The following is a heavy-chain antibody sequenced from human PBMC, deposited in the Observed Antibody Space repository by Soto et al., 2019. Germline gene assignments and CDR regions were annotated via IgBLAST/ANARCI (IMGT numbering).Heavy chain of an antibody. CDR2: IWYDGSNK. V-gene: IGHV3-33*01. CDR3: AREKVVVAAPETYYYYGMDV. D-gene: IGHD2-15*01. Sequence: GGSLRLSCAASGFTFSSYGMHWVRQAPGKGLEWVAVIWYDGSNKYYADSVKGRFTISRDNSKNTLYLQMNSLRAEDTAVYYCAREKVVVAAPETYYYYGMDVWGQGTTVTVSS. CDR1: GFTFSSYG. J-gene: IGHJ6*02.